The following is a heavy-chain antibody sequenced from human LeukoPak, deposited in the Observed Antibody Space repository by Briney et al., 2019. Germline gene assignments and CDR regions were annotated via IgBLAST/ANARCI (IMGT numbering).Heavy chain of an antibody. D-gene: IGHD3-10*01. V-gene: IGHV4-59*01. CDR1: GASISTYY. CDR2: IDYSGTT. Sequence: ASETLSLTCTVSGASISTYYWSWIRQPPGQGLEWIGYIDYSGTTNYNPSLKSRVTMSIDTSKNQFSLKLSSVTAADTAVYYCARSDNYGSGTFSPFDYWGQGTLVTVSS. J-gene: IGHJ4*02. CDR3: ARSDNYGSGTFSPFDY.